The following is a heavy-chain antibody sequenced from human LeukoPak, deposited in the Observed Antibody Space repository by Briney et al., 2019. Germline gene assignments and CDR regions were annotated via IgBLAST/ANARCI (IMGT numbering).Heavy chain of an antibody. CDR2: ISYDGSNK. J-gene: IGHJ4*02. D-gene: IGHD4-17*01. CDR1: GFTFSSYA. Sequence: PGGSLRLSCAASGFTFSSYAIHWVRQAPGKGLEWVAVISYDGSNKYYADSVKGRFTISRDNSKNTLYLQMNSLRAEDTAVYYCAREIGTVRPNWYYFDYWGQGTLVTVSS. V-gene: IGHV3-30-3*01. CDR3: AREIGTVRPNWYYFDY.